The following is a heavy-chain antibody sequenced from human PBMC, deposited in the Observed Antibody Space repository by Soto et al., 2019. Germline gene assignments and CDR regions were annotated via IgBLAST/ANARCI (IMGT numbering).Heavy chain of an antibody. V-gene: IGHV3-30-3*01. Sequence: GGSLRLSCAASGFTFNSYAMHWVRQAPGKGLEWVAVISYGGGDKYYADSVKGRFTISRDNSKNTLYLQMNSLRADDTAVYYCARDRLFDSNTYYYNYGMDVWAKGPRSPSP. D-gene: IGHD3-22*01. J-gene: IGHJ6*02. CDR3: ARDRLFDSNTYYYNYGMDV. CDR2: ISYGGGDK. CDR1: GFTFNSYA.